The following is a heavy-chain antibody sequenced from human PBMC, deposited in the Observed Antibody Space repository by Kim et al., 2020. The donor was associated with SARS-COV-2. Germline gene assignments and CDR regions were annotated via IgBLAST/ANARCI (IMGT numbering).Heavy chain of an antibody. V-gene: IGHV1-69*01. Sequence: QGRVTITADESTSTAYMELSSLRSEDTAVYYCARAQESLVYDYYYGMDVWGQGTTVTVSS. D-gene: IGHD3-3*01. J-gene: IGHJ6*02. CDR3: ARAQESLVYDYYYGMDV.